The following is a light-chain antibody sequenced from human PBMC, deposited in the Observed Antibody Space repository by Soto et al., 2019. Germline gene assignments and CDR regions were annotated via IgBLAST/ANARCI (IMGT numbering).Light chain of an antibody. Sequence: IMMTQSPATLSVKPGERATLSCRASQSVSSKLAWYQQKPGQAPRLLIYGASTRATGIPARFSGSGSGTEFTLTISSLQSEDFAVYYCQQYNTWPPITFGQGTLLEVK. CDR2: GAS. CDR3: QQYNTWPPIT. V-gene: IGKV3-15*01. J-gene: IGKJ5*01. CDR1: QSVSSK.